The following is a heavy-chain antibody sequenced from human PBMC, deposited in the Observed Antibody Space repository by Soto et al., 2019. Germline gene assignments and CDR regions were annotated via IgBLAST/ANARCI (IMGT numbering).Heavy chain of an antibody. D-gene: IGHD2-15*01. J-gene: IGHJ3*02. CDR3: ARGGLIVVVVATTPFGI. CDR2: INPSGGST. V-gene: IGHV1-46*01. CDR1: GYTFTSYY. Sequence: ASVKVSCKAPGYTFTSYYMHWVRQAPGQGLEWMGIINPSGGSTSYAQRFQGRVTVTRDTSTSTVYMELSSLRSEDTAVYYCARGGLIVVVVATTPFGIWGQGTMVTVSS.